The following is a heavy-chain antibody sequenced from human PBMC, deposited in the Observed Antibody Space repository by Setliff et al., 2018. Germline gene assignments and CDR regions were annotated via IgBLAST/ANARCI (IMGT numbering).Heavy chain of an antibody. CDR3: AGGRRFDYGWDFDY. D-gene: IGHD4-17*01. Sequence: SETLSLTCTVSGYSISSGHYWGWIRQPPGKGLEWIGSISHSGSTYYNPSLRSRVTISLDTSKNQFSPKLTSVTAADTAVYYCAGGRRFDYGWDFDYWGQGTLVTVS. V-gene: IGHV4-38-2*02. CDR2: ISHSGST. CDR1: GYSISSGHY. J-gene: IGHJ4*02.